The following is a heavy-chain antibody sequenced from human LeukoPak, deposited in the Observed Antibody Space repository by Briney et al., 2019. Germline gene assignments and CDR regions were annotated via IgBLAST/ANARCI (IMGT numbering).Heavy chain of an antibody. J-gene: IGHJ5*02. CDR1: GGPISSYY. CDR2: INHSGST. CDR3: ARGGDFWSGSLSWFDP. D-gene: IGHD3-3*01. Sequence: SETLSLTCTVSGGPISSYYWSWIRQPPGKGLEWIGEINHSGSTNYNPSLKSRVTISVDTSKNQFSLKLSSVTAADTAVYYCARGGDFWSGSLSWFDPWGQGTLVTVSS. V-gene: IGHV4-34*01.